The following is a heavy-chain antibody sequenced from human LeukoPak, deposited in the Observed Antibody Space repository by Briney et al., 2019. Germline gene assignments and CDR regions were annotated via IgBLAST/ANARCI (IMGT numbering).Heavy chain of an antibody. Sequence: ASVKVSCKASGYTFTSYGISWVRQAPGQGLEWMGWISAYNGNTNYAQKLQGRVTMTTDTSTGTAYMELRSLRSDDTAVYYCARDRGIVLMVYAPFDYWGQGTLVTVSS. D-gene: IGHD2-8*01. J-gene: IGHJ4*02. CDR3: ARDRGIVLMVYAPFDY. V-gene: IGHV1-18*01. CDR2: ISAYNGNT. CDR1: GYTFTSYG.